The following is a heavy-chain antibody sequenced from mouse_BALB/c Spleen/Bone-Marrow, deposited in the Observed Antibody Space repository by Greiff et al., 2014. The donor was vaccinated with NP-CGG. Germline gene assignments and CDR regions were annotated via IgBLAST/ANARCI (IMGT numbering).Heavy chain of an antibody. CDR3: ASGDVYFAY. J-gene: IGHJ3*01. Sequence: EVQRVESGGGLVKPGGSLKLSCAASGFTFSSYAMSWVRQSPDKGLEWVAEISSGGSYTYYPDTVTGRFTISRDNAKNTLYLEMSSLRSEDTAMYYCASGDVYFAYWGQGTLVTVSA. V-gene: IGHV5-9-4*01. CDR1: GFTFSSYA. CDR2: ISSGGSYT.